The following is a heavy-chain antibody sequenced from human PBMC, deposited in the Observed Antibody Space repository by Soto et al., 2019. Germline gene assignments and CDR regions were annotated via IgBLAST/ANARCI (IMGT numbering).Heavy chain of an antibody. CDR2: VYHTGRN. CDR1: TDSMRTYS. V-gene: IGHV4-59*01. Sequence: QVQLQASGPGLVRPAEALSLICSVATDSMRTYSWTWIRQSPGKGLEWIVYVYHTGRNEYNPSIESRVTIAIDMSKKQFSLQLTSVTAADTAVYFCARDDTTGLLEFWGQGTLVTVSS. CDR3: ARDDTTGLLEF. J-gene: IGHJ4*02.